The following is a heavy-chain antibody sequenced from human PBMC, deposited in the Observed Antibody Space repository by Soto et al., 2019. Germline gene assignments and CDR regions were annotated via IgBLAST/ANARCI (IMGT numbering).Heavy chain of an antibody. D-gene: IGHD3-3*01. Sequence: GASVKVSCKASGYTFTCYGISWVRQAPGQGLEWMGWISAYNGNTNYAQKLQGRVTMTTDTSTSTAYMELRSLRSDDTAVYYCASSSYDFWSGYSRIYGMDVWGQGTTVTVS. CDR1: GYTFTCYG. V-gene: IGHV1-18*01. J-gene: IGHJ6*02. CDR3: ASSSYDFWSGYSRIYGMDV. CDR2: ISAYNGNT.